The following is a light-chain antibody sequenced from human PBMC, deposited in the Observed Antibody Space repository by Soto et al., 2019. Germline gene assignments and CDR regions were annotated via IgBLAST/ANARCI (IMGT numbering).Light chain of an antibody. CDR2: EAN. Sequence: QSALTQPASVSGSPGQSITISCTATSSDVGSYNLVSWYQQHPGKAPKLMIYEANKRPSGVSNRLAGCKSGNTGSLTISGLQAEDEADYYCSSYAGYSTSVVFGGGTKVTVL. V-gene: IGLV2-23*01. J-gene: IGLJ2*01. CDR3: SSYAGYSTSVV. CDR1: SSDVGSYNL.